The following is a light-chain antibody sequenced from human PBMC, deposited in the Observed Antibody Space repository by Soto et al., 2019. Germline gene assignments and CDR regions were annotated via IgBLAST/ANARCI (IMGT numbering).Light chain of an antibody. Sequence: EIVLTKSPGTLSLSPGEGATLSCRASQSVSNNYLAWYQQKPGQAPRLLIYGASNRATGIPDRFSGSGSGTDFTLTISKLEPEDFAVYYCQQYGSSGTFGQGTKVDIK. CDR3: QQYGSSGT. J-gene: IGKJ1*01. CDR2: GAS. CDR1: QSVSNNY. V-gene: IGKV3-20*01.